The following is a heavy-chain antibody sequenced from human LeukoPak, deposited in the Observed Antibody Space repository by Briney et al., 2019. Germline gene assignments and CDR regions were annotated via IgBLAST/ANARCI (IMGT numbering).Heavy chain of an antibody. J-gene: IGHJ6*02. CDR2: IWYDGSNK. Sequence: PGRSLRLSCAASGFTFSSYVMHWVRQAPGKGLEWVAVIWYDGSNKYYADSVKGRFTISRDNSKNTLYLQMSSLRAEDTAVYYCAREQVEMATMGLYYYYGMDVWGQGTTVTVSS. V-gene: IGHV3-33*01. CDR1: GFTFSSYV. D-gene: IGHD5-24*01. CDR3: AREQVEMATMGLYYYYGMDV.